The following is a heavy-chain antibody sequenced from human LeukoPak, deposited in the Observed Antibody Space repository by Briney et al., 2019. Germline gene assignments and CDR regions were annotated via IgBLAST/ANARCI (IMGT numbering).Heavy chain of an antibody. J-gene: IGHJ4*02. CDR2: INTNTGNP. Sequence: ASVKVSCKASDYTFTSYGISWVRQAPGQGLEWMGWINTNTGNPTYAQGFTGRFVFSLDTSVSTAYLQISSLKAEDTAVYYCARSYYHFWSDYQYPGDYWGQGTLVTVSS. D-gene: IGHD3-3*01. CDR3: ARSYYHFWSDYQYPGDY. V-gene: IGHV7-4-1*02. CDR1: DYTFTSYG.